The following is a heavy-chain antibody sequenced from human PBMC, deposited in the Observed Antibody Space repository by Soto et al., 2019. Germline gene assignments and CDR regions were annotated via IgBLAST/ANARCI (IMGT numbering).Heavy chain of an antibody. J-gene: IGHJ1*01. CDR1: GGTFSGYA. V-gene: IGHV1-69*01. CDR3: ARDPRSITGTTSSEDCQH. D-gene: IGHD1-20*01. Sequence: QAQLMQSGAEVKKPGSSVKVSCKASGGTFSGYAISWVRQAPGQGLEWMGGIIPILGITNYAQKFQGRITIAADESTGTVYMDLRSLRSEDTAVYYCARDPRSITGTTSSEDCQHWGQGTLVSVSS. CDR2: IIPILGIT.